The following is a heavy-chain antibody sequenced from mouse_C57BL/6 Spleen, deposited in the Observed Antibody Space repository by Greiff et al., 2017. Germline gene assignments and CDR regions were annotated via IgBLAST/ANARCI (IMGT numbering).Heavy chain of an antibody. CDR1: GYAFSSSW. CDR3: AREGVGSGYFFDY. V-gene: IGHV1-82*01. Sequence: VQGVESGPELVKPGASVKISCKASGYAFSSSWMNWVKQRPGKGLEWIGRIYPGDGDTNYNGKFKGKATLTADKSSSTAYMQLSSLTSEDSAVYFCAREGVGSGYFFDYWGQGTTLTVSS. D-gene: IGHD3-2*02. CDR2: IYPGDGDT. J-gene: IGHJ2*01.